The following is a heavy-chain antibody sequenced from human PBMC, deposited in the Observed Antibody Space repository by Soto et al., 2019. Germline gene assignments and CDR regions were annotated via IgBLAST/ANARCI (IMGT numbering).Heavy chain of an antibody. Sequence: GGSLRLSCAASGVPFSSYGMHWVRQDPGKGLEWVAVISYDGSNKYYADSVKGRFTISRDNSKNTLYLQMNSLRAEDTAVYYCAKDVIFGVVYYYSGMDVWGQGTTVTVS. J-gene: IGHJ6*02. D-gene: IGHD3-3*01. CDR3: AKDVIFGVVYYYSGMDV. V-gene: IGHV3-30*18. CDR1: GVPFSSYG. CDR2: ISYDGSNK.